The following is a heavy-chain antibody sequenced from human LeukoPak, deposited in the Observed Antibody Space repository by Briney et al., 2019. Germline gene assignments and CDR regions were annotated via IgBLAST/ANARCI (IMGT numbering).Heavy chain of an antibody. Sequence: GGSLRLSCAASGFTFSSYSMNWVRQAPGQGLEWVSSISSSSSYIYYADSVKGRFTISRDNAKNSLYLQMNSLRAEDTAVYYCARGWLGDREGYYYGMDVWGQGTTVSVSS. CDR1: GFTFSSYS. V-gene: IGHV3-21*01. CDR3: ARGWLGDREGYYYGMDV. CDR2: ISSSSSYI. J-gene: IGHJ6*02. D-gene: IGHD3-10*01.